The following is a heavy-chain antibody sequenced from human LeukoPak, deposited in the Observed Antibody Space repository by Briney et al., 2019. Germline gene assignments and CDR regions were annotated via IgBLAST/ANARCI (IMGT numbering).Heavy chain of an antibody. V-gene: IGHV4-59*08. CDR3: ARHIGGGIEDMDV. CDR2: IYVTGN. D-gene: IGHD3-16*02. J-gene: IGHJ6*03. CDR1: GGSMSPYF. Sequence: SETLSLTCTVSGGSMSPYFWSWVRQSPGKGLEWIGYIYVTGNRYNPYLQSRVTISVDTSRNQFFLKMSSVTAADTAVYYCARHIGGGIEDMDVWGKGTKVTVSS.